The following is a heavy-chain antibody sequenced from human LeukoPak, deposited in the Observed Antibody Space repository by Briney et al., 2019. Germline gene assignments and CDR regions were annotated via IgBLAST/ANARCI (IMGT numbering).Heavy chain of an antibody. V-gene: IGHV1-46*01. CDR3: TRAESWRGYDWFDP. D-gene: IGHD3-3*01. CDR2: INPGGGST. CDR1: GYTLSTYD. J-gene: IGHJ5*02. Sequence: ASVKVSCKASGYTLSTYDIHWVRQAPGQGFEWMGKINPGGGSTSYAQDFQGRVTMTRDTSTSTVYMELSSLTSEDTAFYYCTRAESWRGYDWFDPWGQGTLVTVSS.